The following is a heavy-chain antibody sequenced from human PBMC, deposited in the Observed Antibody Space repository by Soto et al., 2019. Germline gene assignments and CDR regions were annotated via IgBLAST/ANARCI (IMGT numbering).Heavy chain of an antibody. CDR3: ARGGAGLIVVVPAASPQAMDV. Sequence: PSETLSLTCAVYGGSFSGYYWSWIRQPPGKGLEWIGEINHSGSTNYNPSLKSRVTISVDTSKNQFSLKLSSVTAADTAVYYCARGGAGLIVVVPAASPQAMDVWGHGTTVTVSS. V-gene: IGHV4-34*01. J-gene: IGHJ6*02. CDR1: GGSFSGYY. CDR2: INHSGST. D-gene: IGHD2-2*01.